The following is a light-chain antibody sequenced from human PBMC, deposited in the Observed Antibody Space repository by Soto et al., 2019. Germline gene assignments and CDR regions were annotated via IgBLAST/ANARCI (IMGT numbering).Light chain of an antibody. CDR2: GTS. CDR3: QQYGSTLPFT. V-gene: IGKV3-20*01. CDR1: QIVGNTY. Sequence: EIVLTQSPGTLSLSPGERATLSCRASQIVGNTYLAWFQQRPGQAPGLLIYGTSNRATGIPDRFSGSGSGTDFTLTISRLEPEDSAMYYCQQYGSTLPFTFGQGTKVEIK. J-gene: IGKJ2*01.